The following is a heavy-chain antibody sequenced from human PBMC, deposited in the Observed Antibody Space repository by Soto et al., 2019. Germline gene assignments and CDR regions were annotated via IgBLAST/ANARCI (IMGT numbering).Heavy chain of an antibody. V-gene: IGHV1-8*01. D-gene: IGHD1-20*01. CDR3: ARSLVYYYYYYYMDV. J-gene: IGHJ6*03. CDR1: GYTFTSYD. Sequence: QVQLVQSGAEVKKPGASVKVSCKASGYTFTSYDINWVRQATGQGLEWMGWMNPNSGNTGYAQKFQGRVTMTRNTSISTAYMELSSLSSEDTAVSYCARSLVYYYYYYYMDVWGKGTTVTVSS. CDR2: MNPNSGNT.